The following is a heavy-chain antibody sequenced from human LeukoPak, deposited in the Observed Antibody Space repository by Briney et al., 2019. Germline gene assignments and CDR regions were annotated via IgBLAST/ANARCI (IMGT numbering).Heavy chain of an antibody. CDR1: GGSISSGPYY. J-gene: IGHJ6*02. CDR2: ITYSGNT. CDR3: ARIAYDALDSYYYGMDV. Sequence: PSETLSLTCTVSGGSISSGPYYWIWIRQHRGKGLEWIGYITYSGNTYYYPALNSRVTVSLDTSKTQFSLKLSSVTAADTAVYYCARIAYDALDSYYYGMDVWGQGTTVTVSS. V-gene: IGHV4-31*03. D-gene: IGHD3-3*01.